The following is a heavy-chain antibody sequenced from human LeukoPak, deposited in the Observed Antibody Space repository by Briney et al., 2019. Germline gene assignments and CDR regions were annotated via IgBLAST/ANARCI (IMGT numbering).Heavy chain of an antibody. CDR2: ISGSGGST. D-gene: IGHD1-20*01. V-gene: IGHV3-23*01. Sequence: GGSLRLSCAASGFTFSSYAMSWVRQAPGKGLEWVSAISGSGGSTYYADSVKGRFTISRDNSKNTLYLQMNSLRAEDTAVYYCAIDGRPYDITGPWGQGTLVTVSS. CDR3: AIDGRPYDITGP. CDR1: GFTFSSYA. J-gene: IGHJ5*02.